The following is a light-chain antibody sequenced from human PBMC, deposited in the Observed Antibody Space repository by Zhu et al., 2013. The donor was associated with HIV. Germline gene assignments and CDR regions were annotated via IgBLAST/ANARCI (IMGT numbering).Light chain of an antibody. CDR1: QSIGDW. J-gene: IGKJ4*01. Sequence: IQMTQSPSTLSASVGDRVTITCRASQSIGDWVAWYQQRPGKAPNLLIYDASSLKSGVPSRFSGSGSETEFTLTVSSLQAEDFATYYCQQHNSYPLTFGGGTKVEIK. CDR2: DAS. CDR3: QQHNSYPLT. V-gene: IGKV1-5*01.